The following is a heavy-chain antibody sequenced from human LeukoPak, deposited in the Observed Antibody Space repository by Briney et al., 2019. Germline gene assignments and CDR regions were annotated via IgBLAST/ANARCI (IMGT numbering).Heavy chain of an antibody. Sequence: GGSLRLSCAASGFTVSGNYMSWVRQAPGKGLEWVSGIYGGGGTCYADSVKGRFTISRANSKNTLYLQMNSLKPEDTAVYYCARCTASCYANAFDVWGQGTLVTVSS. CDR2: IYGGGGT. J-gene: IGHJ3*01. D-gene: IGHD2-2*01. CDR3: ARCTASCYANAFDV. CDR1: GFTVSGNY. V-gene: IGHV3-53*01.